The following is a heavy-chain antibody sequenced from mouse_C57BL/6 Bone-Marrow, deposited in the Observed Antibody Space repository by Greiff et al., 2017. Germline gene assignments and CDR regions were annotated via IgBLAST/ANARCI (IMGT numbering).Heavy chain of an antibody. Sequence: VQLKESGGDLVKPGGSLKLSCAASGFTFSSYGMSWVRQTPDKRLEWVATISSGGSYTYYPDTMERRFIISRDNTKKTLYLQMSSLRSEDTALYYCAIITTWGQGTSVTVSS. CDR2: ISSGGSYT. J-gene: IGHJ4*01. V-gene: IGHV5-6*01. D-gene: IGHD1-1*01. CDR3: AIITT. CDR1: GFTFSSYG.